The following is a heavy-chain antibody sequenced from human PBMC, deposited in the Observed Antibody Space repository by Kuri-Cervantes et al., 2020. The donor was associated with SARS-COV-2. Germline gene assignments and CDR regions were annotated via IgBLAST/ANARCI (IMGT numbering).Heavy chain of an antibody. J-gene: IGHJ5*02. CDR3: ASKEDCSGGSCYSQFDP. Sequence: ASVKVSCKASGYTFTSYYMHWVRQAPGQGLEWMGIINPSGGSTSYAQKFQGRVTITADKSTSTAYMELSSLRSEDTAVYYCASKEDCSGGSCYSQFDPWGQGTLVTVSS. CDR1: GYTFTSYY. V-gene: IGHV1-46*01. CDR2: INPSGGST. D-gene: IGHD2-15*01.